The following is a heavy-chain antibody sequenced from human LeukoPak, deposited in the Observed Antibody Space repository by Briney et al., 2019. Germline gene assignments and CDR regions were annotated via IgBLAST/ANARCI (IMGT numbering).Heavy chain of an antibody. V-gene: IGHV3-23*01. J-gene: IGHJ4*02. CDR3: ARLAIYCSGGSCYSSSFDY. CDR1: GFTFSSYA. CDR2: ISGSGGST. Sequence: GASLRLSSAASGFTFSSYAMSWVRQAPGKGLEWVSAISGSGGSTYYADSVKGRFTISRDNSKNTLYLQMNSLRAEDTAVYYCARLAIYCSGGSCYSSSFDYWGQGTLVTVSS. D-gene: IGHD2-15*01.